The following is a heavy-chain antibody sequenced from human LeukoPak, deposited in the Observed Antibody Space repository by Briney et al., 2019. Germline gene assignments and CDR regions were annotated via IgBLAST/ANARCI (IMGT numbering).Heavy chain of an antibody. V-gene: IGHV4-38-2*01. Sequence: PSETLSLTCAVSGYSISSGYYWGWIRQPPGKGLEWIGSIYHSGSTYYNPSLKSRVTISVDTSKNQFSLKLSSVTAADTAVYYCARLRYYYDSSGYCFDYWGQGTLVTVSS. D-gene: IGHD3-22*01. J-gene: IGHJ4*02. CDR2: IYHSGST. CDR3: ARLRYYYDSSGYCFDY. CDR1: GYSISSGYY.